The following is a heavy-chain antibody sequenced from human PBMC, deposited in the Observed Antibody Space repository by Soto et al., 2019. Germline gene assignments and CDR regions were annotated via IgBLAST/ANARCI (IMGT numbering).Heavy chain of an antibody. Sequence: SVKVSCKASGGTFSSYAISWVRQAPGQGLEWMGGIIPIFGTANYAQKFQGRVTITADESTSTAYMELSSLRSEDTVVYYCARVGIAYAFWSGYYFDWFDPWG. CDR2: IIPIFGTA. CDR3: ARVGIAYAFWSGYYFDWFDP. J-gene: IGHJ5*02. D-gene: IGHD3-3*01. V-gene: IGHV1-69*13. CDR1: GGTFSSYA.